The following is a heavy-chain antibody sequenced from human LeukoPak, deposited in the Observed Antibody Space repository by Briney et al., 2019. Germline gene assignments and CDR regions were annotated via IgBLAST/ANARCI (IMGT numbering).Heavy chain of an antibody. J-gene: IGHJ4*02. CDR2: IKQDGSEK. Sequence: GGSLRLSCAASGFTLKNYWMSWVRQAPGKGLEWVANIKQDGSEKYYVDSVKGRFTISRDNAKNSLYLQVSSLRAEDTAVYYCARDTYNYDTSGYGLGYWGQGTLVTVST. CDR3: ARDTYNYDTSGYGLGY. CDR1: GFTLKNYW. D-gene: IGHD3-22*01. V-gene: IGHV3-7*01.